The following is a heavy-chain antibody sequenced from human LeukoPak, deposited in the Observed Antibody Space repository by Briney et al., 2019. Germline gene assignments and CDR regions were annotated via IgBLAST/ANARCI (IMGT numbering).Heavy chain of an antibody. Sequence: GGSLRLSCAASGFTFSSYGMNWVRQAPGKGLEWVSTISTSGGTTYYTDSVKGRFTISRDNSKNTVYLQMSSLRAEDTAVIYCAKLASGYYFDSCGQGTQVSVS. CDR2: ISTSGGTT. CDR3: AKLASGYYFDS. D-gene: IGHD3-3*01. CDR1: GFTFSSYG. J-gene: IGHJ4*02. V-gene: IGHV3-23*01.